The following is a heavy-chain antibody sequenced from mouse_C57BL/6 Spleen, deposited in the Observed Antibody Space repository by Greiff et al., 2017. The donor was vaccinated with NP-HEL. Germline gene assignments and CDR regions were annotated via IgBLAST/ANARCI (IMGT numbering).Heavy chain of an antibody. J-gene: IGHJ1*03. CDR1: GYTFTDYY. V-gene: IGHV1-76*01. D-gene: IGHD1-1*01. CDR3: ARYYGSSYVGGYFDV. CDR2: IYPGSGNT. Sequence: QVQLKQSGAELVRPGASVKLSCKASGYTFTDYYINWVKQRPGQGLEWIARIYPGSGNTYYNEKFKGKATMTAAKSSSTAYMQLSSLTSEDSAFYFCARYYGSSYVGGYFDVWGTGTTVTVSS.